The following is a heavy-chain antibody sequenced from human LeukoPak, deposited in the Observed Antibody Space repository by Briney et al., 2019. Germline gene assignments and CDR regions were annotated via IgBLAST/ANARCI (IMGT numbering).Heavy chain of an antibody. D-gene: IGHD6-13*01. Sequence: SETLSLTCTVSGGSISSYYWSWIRQPPGKGLEWIGYIYYSGSTNYNPSLKSRVTISVDTSKNQFSLKLSSVTAADTAVYYCARDPSSSYHDYWGQGTLITVSS. CDR3: ARDPSSSYHDY. CDR1: GGSISSYY. V-gene: IGHV4-59*12. J-gene: IGHJ4*02. CDR2: IYYSGST.